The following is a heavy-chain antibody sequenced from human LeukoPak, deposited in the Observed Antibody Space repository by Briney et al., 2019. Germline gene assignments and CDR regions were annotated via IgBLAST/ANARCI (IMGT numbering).Heavy chain of an antibody. CDR2: IYYSGTT. J-gene: IGHJ5*02. Sequence: PSETLSLTCTVSGGSISSYYWSWIRQPPGKGLEWIGYIYYSGTTNYNPSLKSRVTISADTSKNQFSLKLSSVTAADTAVYYCARSSSSSPLKWFDPWGQGSLVTVCS. D-gene: IGHD6-13*01. V-gene: IGHV4-59*08. CDR1: GGSISSYY. CDR3: ARSSSSSPLKWFDP.